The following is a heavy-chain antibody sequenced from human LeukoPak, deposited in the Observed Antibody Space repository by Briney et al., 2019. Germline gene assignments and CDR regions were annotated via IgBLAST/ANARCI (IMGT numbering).Heavy chain of an antibody. J-gene: IGHJ4*02. Sequence: ASVKVSCKASGYTFTRYYMHWVRQAPGQGLEWMGIINPSGGNTNYAQKFQGRVTMTRDMSTSTVYMELSSLRSEDTAVYYCTRESARAEGGPRDKFEYWGQGTLVTVSS. CDR2: INPSGGNT. CDR1: GYTFTRYY. D-gene: IGHD6-6*01. CDR3: TRESARAEGGPRDKFEY. V-gene: IGHV1-46*01.